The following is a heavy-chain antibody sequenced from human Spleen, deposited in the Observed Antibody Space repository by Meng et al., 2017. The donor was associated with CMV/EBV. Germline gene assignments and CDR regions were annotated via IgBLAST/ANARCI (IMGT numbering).Heavy chain of an antibody. V-gene: IGHV1-2*02. J-gene: IGHJ4*02. D-gene: IGHD6-6*01. CDR3: ASTPITARPYQFDY. CDR1: GSTFTDHY. CDR2: INANNGAT. Sequence: SGSTFTDHYIHWVRQPPGQGLEWMGWINANNGATHYAQNFQGRLTVTRDTSISTAYMDLNRLRSDDTAAYYCASTPITARPYQFDYWGQGTLVTVSS.